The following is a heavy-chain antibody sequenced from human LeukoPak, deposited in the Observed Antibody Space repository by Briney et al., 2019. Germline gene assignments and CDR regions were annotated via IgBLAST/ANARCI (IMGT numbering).Heavy chain of an antibody. CDR2: INPNSGGT. CDR1: GYTFTDYY. V-gene: IGHV1-2*02. J-gene: IGHJ4*02. D-gene: IGHD3-10*01. CDR3: ARDGIWFGGEGGYYSDY. Sequence: ASLKVSCKASGYTFTDYYMHWVRQAPGQGLEWMGWINPNSGGTNYAQKFYARVTMTRDTSISTAYMELSRLRSEDTAVYYCARDGIWFGGEGGYYSDYWGQGTLVTVSS.